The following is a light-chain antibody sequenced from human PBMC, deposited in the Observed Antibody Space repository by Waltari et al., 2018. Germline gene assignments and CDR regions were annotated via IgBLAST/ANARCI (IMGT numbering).Light chain of an antibody. Sequence: QTVLTQEPSLSVSPGGTVTRTCALTSGSVSATSDPTWYQQTPGQPPRTLVYKGTSRSSGVPDRFSGSVLGNTVALTITGAQADDESNYYCSLYMGSGIWVFGGGTKLTVL. V-gene: IGLV8-61*01. CDR2: KGT. CDR1: SGSVSATSD. J-gene: IGLJ3*02. CDR3: SLYMGSGIWV.